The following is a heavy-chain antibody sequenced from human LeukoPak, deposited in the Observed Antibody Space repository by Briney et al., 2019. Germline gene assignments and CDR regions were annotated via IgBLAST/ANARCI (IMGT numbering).Heavy chain of an antibody. CDR1: GYTFASYD. Sequence: ASVKVSCKASGYTFASYDINWVRQAIGQGLEWLGWMNPNSGNTGYPQKFQGRVTITRHTSISTAYMELSSLRSDDAAVYYCARALESELLRWFDSCGQGTLITVSS. V-gene: IGHV1-8*01. D-gene: IGHD1-26*01. CDR3: ARALESELLRWFDS. CDR2: MNPNSGNT. J-gene: IGHJ5*01.